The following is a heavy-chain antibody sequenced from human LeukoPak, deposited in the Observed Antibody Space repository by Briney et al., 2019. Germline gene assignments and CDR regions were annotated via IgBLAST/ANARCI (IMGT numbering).Heavy chain of an antibody. CDR2: INHSGST. J-gene: IGHJ4*02. CDR1: GGSFSGYY. Sequence: SETLSLTCAVYGGSFSGYYWSWIRQPPGKVLEWIGEINHSGSTNYNPSLKSRVTISVDTSKNQFSQKLSSVTAADTAVYYFARGSTLWTPGRCFDYWGQGTLVTVSS. V-gene: IGHV4-34*01. D-gene: IGHD5-18*01. CDR3: ARGSTLWTPGRCFDY.